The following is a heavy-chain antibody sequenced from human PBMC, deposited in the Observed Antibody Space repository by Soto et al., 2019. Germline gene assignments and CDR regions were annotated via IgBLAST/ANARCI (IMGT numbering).Heavy chain of an antibody. Sequence: QVSCEAAGFELIRYGSISVRQEPGQGLEWMGGISTYSGNTDYAQSFQDRVTMTTDTSTSTVYMELGSLRSDDTAVYYCARGLGTNGLDVWGQGNKV. CDR3: ARGLGTNGLDV. CDR1: GFELIRYG. V-gene: IGHV1-18*04. D-gene: IGHD3-16*01. CDR2: ISTYSGNT. J-gene: IGHJ6*02.